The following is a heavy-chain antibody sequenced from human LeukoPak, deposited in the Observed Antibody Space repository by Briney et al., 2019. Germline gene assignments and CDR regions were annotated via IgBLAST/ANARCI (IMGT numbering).Heavy chain of an antibody. CDR3: ARNRNIRGPREPFAY. CDR2: IDPTNQNT. D-gene: IGHD1-14*01. Sequence: GASVKVSCKASGYTFTTHDINWVRQAPGEGLEWMGWIDPTNQNTYYAQKFQGRVTMTRDTSTSTVYMELSSLRSEDTAVYYCARNRNIRGPREPFAYWGQGTLATVSS. V-gene: IGHV1-8*01. CDR1: GYTFTTHD. J-gene: IGHJ4*02.